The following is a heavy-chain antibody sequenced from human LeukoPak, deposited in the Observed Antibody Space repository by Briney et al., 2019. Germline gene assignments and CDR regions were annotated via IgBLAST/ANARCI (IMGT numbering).Heavy chain of an antibody. CDR2: INHSGST. CDR3: ARANYYDSSGYYRHWYSDL. Sequence: SETLSLLCAVYGGSFSGYYWSWIRQPPGKGLEWIGEINHSGSTNYNPSLKSRVTISVDTSKNQFSLKLSSVTAADTAVYYCARANYYDSSGYYRHWYSDLSGRGTPVTVSS. V-gene: IGHV4-34*01. CDR1: GGSFSGYY. D-gene: IGHD3-22*01. J-gene: IGHJ2*01.